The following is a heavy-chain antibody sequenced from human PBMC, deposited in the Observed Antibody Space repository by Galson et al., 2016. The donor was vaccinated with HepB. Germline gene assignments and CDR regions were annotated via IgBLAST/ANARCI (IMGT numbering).Heavy chain of an antibody. D-gene: IGHD6-6*01. V-gene: IGHV1-2*02. CDR3: ARRGSSSGGYYGMDV. CDR1: GYTFTGYY. CDR2: INPNSGGT. Sequence: SVKVSCKASGYTFTGYYVHWVRQAPGQGLEWMGWINPNSGGTNYAQKFQGRVTMTRDTSISTAYMELSRLRSDDTAVYYCARRGSSSGGYYGMDVWGQGTTVTVSS. J-gene: IGHJ6*02.